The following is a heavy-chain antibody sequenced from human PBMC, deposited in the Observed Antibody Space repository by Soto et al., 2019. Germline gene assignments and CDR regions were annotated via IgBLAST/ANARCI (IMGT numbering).Heavy chain of an antibody. J-gene: IGHJ6*04. V-gene: IGHV3-21*01. D-gene: IGHD2-15*01. CDR2: ISSSSSYI. Sequence: MNWVIKEKGKGLEWVSSISSSSSYIYYADSVKGRFTISRDNAKNSLYLQMNSLRAEDTAVYYCSSLRVAATELRHYYVTEVLGKGSTVTGTS. CDR3: SSLRVAATELRHYYVTEV.